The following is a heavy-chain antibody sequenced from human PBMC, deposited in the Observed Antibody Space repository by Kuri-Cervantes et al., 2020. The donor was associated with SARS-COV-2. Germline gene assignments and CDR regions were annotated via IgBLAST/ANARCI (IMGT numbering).Heavy chain of an antibody. Sequence: GESLKISCAASGFTFSSYAMSWVRQAPGKGLEWVSAISGSGGSTYYADSVKGRFTISRDNSKNTLYLQMNSLRVEDTAVYYCAREGTGTNWYFDLWGRGTLVTVSS. CDR1: GFTFSSYA. V-gene: IGHV3-23*01. D-gene: IGHD1/OR15-1a*01. J-gene: IGHJ2*01. CDR3: AREGTGTNWYFDL. CDR2: ISGSGGST.